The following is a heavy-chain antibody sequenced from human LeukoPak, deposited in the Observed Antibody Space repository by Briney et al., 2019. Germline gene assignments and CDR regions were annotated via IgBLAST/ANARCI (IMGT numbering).Heavy chain of an antibody. Sequence: ASVKVSCKASGYTFTGYYMHWVRQAPGQGLEWMGWISAYNGNTNYAQKLQGRVTMTTDTSTSTAYMELRSLRSDDTAVYYCARDDSNSFFDYWGQGTLVTVSS. D-gene: IGHD4-11*01. V-gene: IGHV1-18*04. J-gene: IGHJ4*02. CDR2: ISAYNGNT. CDR3: ARDDSNSFFDY. CDR1: GYTFTGYY.